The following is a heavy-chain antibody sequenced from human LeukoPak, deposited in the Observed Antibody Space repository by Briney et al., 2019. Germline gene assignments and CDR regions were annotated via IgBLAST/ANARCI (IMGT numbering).Heavy chain of an antibody. CDR3: ARADRSGWYTSFDY. J-gene: IGHJ4*02. CDR2: IYSGGAT. D-gene: IGHD6-19*01. Sequence: GGSLRLSCAASGFTFSSYAMNWIRQAPGKGLEWVSVIYSGGATYYADSVKGRFTISRDNSKNTVYLQMNSLRAEDTAVYYCARADRSGWYTSFDYWGQGTLVTVSS. V-gene: IGHV3-53*01. CDR1: GFTFSSYA.